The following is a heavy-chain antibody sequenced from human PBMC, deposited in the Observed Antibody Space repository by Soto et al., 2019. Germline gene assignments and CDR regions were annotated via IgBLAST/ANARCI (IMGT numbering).Heavy chain of an antibody. V-gene: IGHV1-2*02. CDR3: ARVDYSNYVPYYGMDV. J-gene: IGHJ6*02. CDR1: GYTFTGYY. D-gene: IGHD4-4*01. CDR2: INPNSGGT. Sequence: ASVKVSCKASGYTFTGYYMHWVRQAPGQGLEWMGWINPNSGGTNYAQKFQGRVTMTRDTSISTAYMELSRLRSDDTAVYYCARVDYSNYVPYYGMDVWGQGTAVTVSS.